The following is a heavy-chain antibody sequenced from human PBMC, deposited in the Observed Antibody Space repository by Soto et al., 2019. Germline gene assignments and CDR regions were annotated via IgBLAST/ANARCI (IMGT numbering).Heavy chain of an antibody. CDR2: ISSSSSYI. CDR3: ARSYYDFWSGLLASFDP. D-gene: IGHD3-3*01. V-gene: IGHV3-21*01. CDR1: GFTFSSYS. Sequence: EVQLVESGGGLVKSGGSLRLSCAVSGFTFSSYSMNWVRQAPGKGLEWVSSISSSSSYIYYADSVKGRFTISRDNAKNSMYLQMNSLRAEDTAVYYCARSYYDFWSGLLASFDPWGQGTLVTVSS. J-gene: IGHJ5*02.